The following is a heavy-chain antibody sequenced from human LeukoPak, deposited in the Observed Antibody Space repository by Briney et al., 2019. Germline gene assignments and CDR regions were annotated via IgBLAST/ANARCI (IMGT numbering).Heavy chain of an antibody. CDR1: GFTFDTYW. CDR2: IKADGSDK. CDR3: ARGGGLSDY. J-gene: IGHJ4*02. D-gene: IGHD1-26*01. Sequence: GGSLRLSCAASGFTFDTYWMNWVRQAPGKGLEWVANIKADGSDKYYVESVKGRFTISRDNAKNSLYLQMNSLGAEDMAVYYCARGGGLSDYWGQGTLVTVSS. V-gene: IGHV3-7*01.